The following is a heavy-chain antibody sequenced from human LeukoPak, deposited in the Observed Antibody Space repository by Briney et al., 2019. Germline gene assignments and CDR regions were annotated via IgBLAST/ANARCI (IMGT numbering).Heavy chain of an antibody. D-gene: IGHD6-19*01. V-gene: IGHV4-39*01. CDR1: GGSISRSSYY. J-gene: IGHJ4*02. CDR2: FYYSGST. Sequence: PSETLSLTCTVSGGSISRSSYYWGWIRQPPGKGLEWIGNFYYSGSTSYNQSLKSRVTISVDTSMNQFSLKLRSVTAADTAVYFCARLDSSGWRDFWGQGTLVTVPS. CDR3: ARLDSSGWRDF.